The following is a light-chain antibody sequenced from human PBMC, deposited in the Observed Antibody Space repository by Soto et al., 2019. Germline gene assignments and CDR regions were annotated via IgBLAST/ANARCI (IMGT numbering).Light chain of an antibody. CDR2: GNM. CDR3: QSYDSSLSGSYV. J-gene: IGLJ1*01. CDR1: SSNIGARYD. V-gene: IGLV1-40*01. Sequence: QSVLTQPPSVSGAPGQRVTISCTGSSSNIGARYDVHWYQQFPGTAPKLLIYGNMNRPSGVPDRFSGYTSGTSASLAITGLQPEDEADYYCQSYDSSLSGSYVFGTGTQLTVL.